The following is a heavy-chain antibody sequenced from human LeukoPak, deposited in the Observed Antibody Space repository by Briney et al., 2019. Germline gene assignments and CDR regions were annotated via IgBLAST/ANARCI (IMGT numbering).Heavy chain of an antibody. Sequence: GRSLRLSCAASGFTFDDYAMHWVRQAPGKGLEWVSGISWNSGSIGYADSVKGRFTISRDNAKNSLYLQMNSLRAEDTAVYYCASSPQLYIVVVVAATPLDCWGQGTLVTVSS. J-gene: IGHJ4*02. V-gene: IGHV3-9*01. CDR1: GFTFDDYA. CDR3: ASSPQLYIVVVVAATPLDC. D-gene: IGHD2-15*01. CDR2: ISWNSGSI.